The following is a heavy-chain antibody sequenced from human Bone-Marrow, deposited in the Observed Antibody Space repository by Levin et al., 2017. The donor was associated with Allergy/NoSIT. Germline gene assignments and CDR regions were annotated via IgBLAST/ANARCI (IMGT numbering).Heavy chain of an antibody. CDR3: AKENRGSSWYEETWYYMDV. CDR2: ISYDGSNK. Sequence: GGSLRLSCAASGFTFSSYGMHWVRQAPGKGLEWVAVISYDGSNKYYADSVKGRFTISRDNSKNTLYLQMNSLRAEDTAVFYCAKENRGSSWYEETWYYMDVWGKGTTVTVSS. D-gene: IGHD6-13*01. J-gene: IGHJ6*03. V-gene: IGHV3-30*18. CDR1: GFTFSSYG.